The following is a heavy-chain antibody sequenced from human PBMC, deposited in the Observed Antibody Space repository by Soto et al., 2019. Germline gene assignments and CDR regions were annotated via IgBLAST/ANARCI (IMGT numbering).Heavy chain of an antibody. J-gene: IGHJ5*02. CDR3: ARDGGYCSGGSCYDWFDP. D-gene: IGHD2-15*01. CDR2: IIPIFGTA. V-gene: IGHV1-69*01. CDR1: GGTFSSYA. Sequence: QVQLVQSGAEVKKPGSSVKVSCKASGGTFSSYAISWVRQAPGQGLGWMGGIIPIFGTANYAQKFQGRVTITADESTSTAYMELSSLRSEDTAVYYCARDGGYCSGGSCYDWFDPWGQGTLVTVSS.